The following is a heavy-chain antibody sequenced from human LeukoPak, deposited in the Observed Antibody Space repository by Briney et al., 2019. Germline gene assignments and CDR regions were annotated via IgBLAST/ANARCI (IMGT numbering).Heavy chain of an antibody. CDR1: GISVSSNY. Sequence: KTGGSLRLSCAASGISVSSNYMSWIRQAPGKGLEWVSYISSSGSTMYYTDSVKGRFTISRDNAKDSLYLQMNSLRAEDTAVYYCARDPGSGYEEHFDYWGQGTLVTVSS. CDR2: ISSSGSTM. CDR3: ARDPGSGYEEHFDY. D-gene: IGHD5-12*01. J-gene: IGHJ4*02. V-gene: IGHV3-11*01.